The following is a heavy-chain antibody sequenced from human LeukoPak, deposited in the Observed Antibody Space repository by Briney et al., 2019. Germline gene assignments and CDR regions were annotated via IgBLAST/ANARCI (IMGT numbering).Heavy chain of an antibody. Sequence: SSETLSLTCTVSGGPISTYYWSWIRQPPGKGLEWIGYISYSGGTNYNPSLKSRVTISVDTSKNQFSLKLTSVTAADTALYYCARADDRSGYFGGRFDSWGQGALVTVSS. D-gene: IGHD3-22*01. CDR3: ARADDRSGYFGGRFDS. CDR1: GGPISTYY. V-gene: IGHV4-59*01. CDR2: ISYSGGT. J-gene: IGHJ5*01.